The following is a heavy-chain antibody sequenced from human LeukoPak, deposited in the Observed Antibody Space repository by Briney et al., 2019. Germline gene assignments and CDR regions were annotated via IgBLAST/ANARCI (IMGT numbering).Heavy chain of an antibody. CDR3: TRVHDSSGHYYGY. D-gene: IGHD3-22*01. CDR2: ISSSSSYI. Sequence: GGSLRLSCAASGFTFSSYSMNWVRQAPGKGLEWVSSISSSSSYIYYADSVKGRFTISRDNAKNSLYLQMNSLRAEDTAVYYCTRVHDSSGHYYGYWGQGTLVTVSS. J-gene: IGHJ4*02. V-gene: IGHV3-21*01. CDR1: GFTFSSYS.